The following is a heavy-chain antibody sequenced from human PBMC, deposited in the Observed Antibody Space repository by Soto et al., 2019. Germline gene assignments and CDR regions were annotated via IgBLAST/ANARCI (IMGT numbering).Heavy chain of an antibody. Sequence: QVRLVESGGGLVKPGGSLRLSCAASGFIFSDDYMSWIRQAPGKGLEWVSYISSSGSTIYYADSVKGRFTISRDNAKNSLYLQMNSLRAEDTAVYYCASDTTWDGRGEDSSSCDYWGQGTLVTVSS. CDR3: ASDTTWDGRGEDSSSCDY. CDR2: ISSSGSTI. J-gene: IGHJ4*02. D-gene: IGHD6-13*01. V-gene: IGHV3-11*01. CDR1: GFIFSDDY.